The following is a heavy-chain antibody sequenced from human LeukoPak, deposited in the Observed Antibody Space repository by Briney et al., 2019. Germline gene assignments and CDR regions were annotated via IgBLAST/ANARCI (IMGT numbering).Heavy chain of an antibody. CDR3: ANQARDYYYYYMDV. J-gene: IGHJ6*03. Sequence: GGSLRLSCAASGVTFSSYAMSWVRQAPGKGLEWVSAISGSGGSTYYADSVKGRFTISRDNSKNTLYLQMNSLRAEDTAVYYCANQARDYYYYYMDVWGKGTTVTVSS. CDR1: GVTFSSYA. V-gene: IGHV3-23*01. CDR2: ISGSGGST.